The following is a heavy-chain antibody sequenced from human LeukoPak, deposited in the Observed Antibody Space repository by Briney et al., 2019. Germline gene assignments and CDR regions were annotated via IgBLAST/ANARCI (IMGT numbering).Heavy chain of an antibody. D-gene: IGHD1-1*01. CDR3: ARDPRTVRI. J-gene: IGHJ4*02. Sequence: GGSLRLSCAASGFTLSSYSMNWVRQAPGKGLEWVSSISSSSNYIYYADSVKGRFTISKDNSKNSLFLQMDSLRVEDTAIYYCARDPRTVRIWGQGTLVTVSS. CDR2: ISSSSNYI. CDR1: GFTLSSYS. V-gene: IGHV3-21*01.